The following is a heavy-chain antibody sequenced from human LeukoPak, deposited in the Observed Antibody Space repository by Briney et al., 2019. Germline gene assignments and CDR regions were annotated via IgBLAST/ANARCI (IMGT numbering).Heavy chain of an antibody. Sequence: GGSLRLSCVASGFTLRNYGMHWVRQVPGKGLEWVSFIPSNGASKYHADSVKGRFTISRDTSKNTLYLEMNSLRAEDTAIYYCAKGGSKSPGGGFWGQGTLVTVSS. J-gene: IGHJ4*02. CDR3: AKGGSKSPGGGF. D-gene: IGHD2-15*01. CDR1: GFTLRNYG. V-gene: IGHV3-30*02. CDR2: IPSNGASK.